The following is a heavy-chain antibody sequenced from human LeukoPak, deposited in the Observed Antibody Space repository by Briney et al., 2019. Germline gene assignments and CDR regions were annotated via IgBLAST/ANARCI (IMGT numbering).Heavy chain of an antibody. CDR2: ISYDGSNK. V-gene: IGHV3-30*18. CDR3: AKDQYRAAAGTANFDY. CDR1: GFTFSSYS. J-gene: IGHJ4*02. Sequence: GGSLRLSCAASGFTFSSYSMNWVRQAPGKGLEWAAVISYDGSNKYYADSVKGRFTISRDNSKNTLYLQMNSLRAEDTAVYYCAKDQYRAAAGTANFDYWGQGTLVTVSS. D-gene: IGHD6-13*01.